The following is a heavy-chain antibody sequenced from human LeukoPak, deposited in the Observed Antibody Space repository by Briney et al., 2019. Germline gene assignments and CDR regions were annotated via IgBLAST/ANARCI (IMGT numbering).Heavy chain of an antibody. V-gene: IGHV4-39*07. CDR1: GGSINSSIYH. Sequence: TSETLSLTCTVSGGSINSSIYHWGWIRQPPGKGLEWIGNIYYSGSTYYNPSLKSRVTISVDTSKNQLSLKLSSVTAADTAVYYCARLLRVGYCSTTTCNWFDPWGQGTLVTVSS. CDR2: IYYSGST. D-gene: IGHD2-2*03. J-gene: IGHJ5*02. CDR3: ARLLRVGYCSTTTCNWFDP.